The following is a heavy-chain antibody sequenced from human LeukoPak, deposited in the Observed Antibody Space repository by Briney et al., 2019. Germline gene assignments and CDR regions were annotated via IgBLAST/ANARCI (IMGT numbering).Heavy chain of an antibody. Sequence: PGGSLRLSCAASGFTFSDYYMSWLRQAPGKGLEWVSYISSDSNTIYYADSVKGRFTISRDNAKNSLYLQMNSLRTEDTAVYYCANTEYQRLGTDYWGQGTLVTVYS. CDR1: GFTFSDYY. CDR3: ANTEYQRLGTDY. CDR2: ISSDSNTI. J-gene: IGHJ4*02. V-gene: IGHV3-11*04. D-gene: IGHD2-2*01.